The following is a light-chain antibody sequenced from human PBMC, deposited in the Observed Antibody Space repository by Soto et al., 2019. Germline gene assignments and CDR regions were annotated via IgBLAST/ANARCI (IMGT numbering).Light chain of an antibody. Sequence: DIVMTQTPVSLSVTPGQPASFSCKSSQSLVHRDGKTSLSWYVLKSGQPPPLLIYEVSNRFSAVSNPFSGGGSGTDFTLTSRRVEAEDVGVYFCMQSLQDPYTFGQGTKLEIK. CDR3: MQSLQDPYT. CDR1: QSLVHRDGKTS. V-gene: IGKV2D-29*01. J-gene: IGKJ2*01. CDR2: EVS.